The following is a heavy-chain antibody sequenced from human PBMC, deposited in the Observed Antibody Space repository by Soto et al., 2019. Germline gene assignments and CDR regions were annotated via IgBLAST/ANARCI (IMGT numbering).Heavy chain of an antibody. J-gene: IGHJ5*02. Sequence: SETRSLTCAVYGGSFSGYYWSWIRQPPGKGLEWIGEINHSGSTNYNPSLKSRVTISVDTSKNQFSLKLSSVTAADTAVYYCARGWAYSSSSEGRDNWFDPWGQGTLVTVSS. V-gene: IGHV4-34*01. D-gene: IGHD6-6*01. CDR3: ARGWAYSSSSEGRDNWFDP. CDR2: INHSGST. CDR1: GGSFSGYY.